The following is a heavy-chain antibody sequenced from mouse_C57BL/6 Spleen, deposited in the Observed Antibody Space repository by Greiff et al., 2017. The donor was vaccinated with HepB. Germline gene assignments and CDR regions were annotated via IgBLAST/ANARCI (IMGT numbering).Heavy chain of an antibody. Sequence: EVQGVESGGGLVQPGGSMKLSCAASGFTFSDAWMDWVRQSPEKGLEWVAEIRNKANNHATYYAESVKGRFTISRDDSKSSVYLQMNSLRAEDTGIYYCTREDSNYYYYAMDYWGQGTSVTVSS. V-gene: IGHV6-6*01. D-gene: IGHD2-5*01. CDR2: IRNKANNHAT. CDR3: TREDSNYYYYAMDY. J-gene: IGHJ4*01. CDR1: GFTFSDAW.